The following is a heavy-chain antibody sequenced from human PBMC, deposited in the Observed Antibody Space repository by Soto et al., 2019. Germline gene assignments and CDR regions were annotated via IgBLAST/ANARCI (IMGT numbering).Heavy chain of an antibody. D-gene: IGHD3-10*01. V-gene: IGHV4-39*01. J-gene: IGHJ4*02. CDR3: ASTMVRGVITN. Sequence: SETLSLTCTVSGDSISSSSYDWGWLRQPPGKGLEWIGSIYYSGSTYYNPSLKSRVTISVDTSKNQFSLKLSSVTAADTAVYNCASTMVRGVITNWGQGTLVTVSS. CDR1: GDSISSSSYD. CDR2: IYYSGST.